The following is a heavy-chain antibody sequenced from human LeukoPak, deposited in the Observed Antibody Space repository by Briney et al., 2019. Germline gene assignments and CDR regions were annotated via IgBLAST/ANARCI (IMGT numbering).Heavy chain of an antibody. J-gene: IGHJ6*02. CDR2: ISWNSSSI. CDR1: GFTFDDYA. CDR3: AKDMMRTTEEPISRNYYYGMDV. V-gene: IGHV3-9*01. Sequence: GRSLRLSCAASGFTFDDYAMHWVRQAPGKGLEWVSGISWNSSSIGYADSVKGRFTISRDNAKNSLYLQMNSLRAEDTALYYCAKDMMRTTEEPISRNYYYGMDVWGQGTTVTVSS. D-gene: IGHD4-17*01.